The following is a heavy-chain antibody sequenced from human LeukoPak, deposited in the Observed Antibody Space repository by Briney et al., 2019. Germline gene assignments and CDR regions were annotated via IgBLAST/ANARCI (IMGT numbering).Heavy chain of an antibody. CDR1: GDSISSSSYY. V-gene: IGHV4-39*01. J-gene: IGHJ1*01. CDR2: IYYSGST. CDR3: ARQGMWLQLGVGDLQH. Sequence: SETLSLTCTVSGDSISSSSYYWGWIRQPPGKGLEGIGSIYYSGSTFYNPSLKSRVTISVDTSRNQFSLKLSSVTAPDTAVYYCARQGMWLQLGVGDLQHWGQGTLVTVSS. D-gene: IGHD5-24*01.